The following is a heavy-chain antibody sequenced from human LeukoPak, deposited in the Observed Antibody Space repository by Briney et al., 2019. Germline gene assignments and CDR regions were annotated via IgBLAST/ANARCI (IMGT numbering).Heavy chain of an antibody. Sequence: ASVKVSCQASGYTFTSNYMHWVRQAAGQGREWMGIINTNGGSTNYAQKFQGRVTLTRDMTTSTVYMELSSLRSEDTAVYYCARGGSTGPHWFDPGGQGTLVTVSS. CDR1: GYTFTSNY. J-gene: IGHJ5*02. D-gene: IGHD3-16*01. CDR2: INTNGGST. V-gene: IGHV1-46*01. CDR3: ARGGSTGPHWFDP.